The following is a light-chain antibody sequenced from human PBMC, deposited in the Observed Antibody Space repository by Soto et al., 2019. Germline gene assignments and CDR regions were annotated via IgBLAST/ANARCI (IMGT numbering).Light chain of an antibody. J-gene: IGLJ2*01. Sequence: QSVLTQPPSASGTPGQRVTLSCSGSGSNIGSNTVNWYQQFPGTAPKLLMYNNNQRPSGVPDRFSGSKSGTSASLAISGLQSEDEADYYCAAWDGSLKGVVFGGGTKLTVL. CDR2: NNN. CDR1: GSNIGSNT. CDR3: AAWDGSLKGVV. V-gene: IGLV1-44*01.